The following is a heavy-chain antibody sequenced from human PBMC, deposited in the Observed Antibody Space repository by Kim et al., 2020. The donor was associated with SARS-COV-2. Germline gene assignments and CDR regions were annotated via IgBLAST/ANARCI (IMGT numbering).Heavy chain of an antibody. CDR1: GYSFTDYY. CDR2: FNPCDGNT. D-gene: IGHD3-16*01. Sequence: ASVKVSCKISGYSFTDYYMHWVRQAPGQGLEWMGRFNPCDGNTNYAPSFQGRVTMTRDTSTSTVYLDLSGLRSEDTAVYYCAREGFRHRYYCDFWGQGTLVTVSS. V-gene: IGHV1-46*01. CDR3: AREGFRHRYYCDF. J-gene: IGHJ4*02.